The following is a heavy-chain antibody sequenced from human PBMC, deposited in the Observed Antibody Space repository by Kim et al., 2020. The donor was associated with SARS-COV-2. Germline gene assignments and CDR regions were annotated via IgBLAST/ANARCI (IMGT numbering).Heavy chain of an antibody. D-gene: IGHD6-13*01. J-gene: IGHJ5*02. V-gene: IGHV3-21*01. CDR3: ASAGIAAAGTGNWFDP. Sequence: SVKGRFTISRDNAKNSLYLQMNSLRAEDTAVYYCASAGIAAAGTGNWFDPWGQGTLVTVSS.